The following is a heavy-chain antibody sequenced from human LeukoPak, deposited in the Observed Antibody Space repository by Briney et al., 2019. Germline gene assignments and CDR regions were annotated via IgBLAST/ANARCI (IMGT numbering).Heavy chain of an antibody. V-gene: IGHV1-18*01. J-gene: IGHJ5*02. CDR2: ISAYNGNT. D-gene: IGHD2-2*03. Sequence: ASVKVSCKASGYTFTSYGISWVRQAPGQGLERMGWISAYNGNTNYAQKLQGRVTMTTDTSTSTAYMELRSLRSDDTAVYYCARLDIVVVPAAIPGGYWFDPWGQGTLVTVSS. CDR1: GYTFTSYG. CDR3: ARLDIVVVPAAIPGGYWFDP.